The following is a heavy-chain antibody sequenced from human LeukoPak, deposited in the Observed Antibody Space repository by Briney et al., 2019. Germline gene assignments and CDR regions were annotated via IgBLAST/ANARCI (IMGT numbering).Heavy chain of an antibody. CDR2: ISTISSYI. CDR1: GFNFNIYN. Sequence: GGSLRLSCAASGFNFNIYNMNWVRQAPGKGLEWVSSISTISSYIYYADSVKGRFTISRDDAKNSLYLLMNSLRAEDTAVYYCARDDSSSKFDYWGQGTLVTVSS. V-gene: IGHV3-21*01. D-gene: IGHD6-6*01. CDR3: ARDDSSSKFDY. J-gene: IGHJ4*02.